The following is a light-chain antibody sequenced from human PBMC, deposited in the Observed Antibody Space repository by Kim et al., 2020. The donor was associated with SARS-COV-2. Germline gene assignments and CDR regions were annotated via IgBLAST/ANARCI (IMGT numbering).Light chain of an antibody. V-gene: IGLV3-21*04. J-gene: IGLJ2*01. CDR2: YDS. Sequence: PGEAARVSCGGNSMGSKGVDWYQQRSGQAPVLVIYYDSDRPSGIPERFSGSNSGNTATLTISRVEAGDEADYYCQVWDSSSDHRVVFGGGTQLTVL. CDR3: QVWDSSSDHRVV. CDR1: SMGSKG.